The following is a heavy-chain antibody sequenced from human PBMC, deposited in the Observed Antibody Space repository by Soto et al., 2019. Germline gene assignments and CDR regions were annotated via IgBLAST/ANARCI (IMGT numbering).Heavy chain of an antibody. CDR2: ISYDGSNK. Sequence: GGSLRLSCAASGFTFSSYAMHWVRQAPGKGLEWVAVISYDGSNKYYADSVKGRFTISRDNSKNTLYLQMNSLRAEDTAVYYCARDRSYRYFDYWGQGTLVTVSS. J-gene: IGHJ4*02. CDR1: GFTFSSYA. V-gene: IGHV3-30-3*01. CDR3: ARDRSYRYFDY.